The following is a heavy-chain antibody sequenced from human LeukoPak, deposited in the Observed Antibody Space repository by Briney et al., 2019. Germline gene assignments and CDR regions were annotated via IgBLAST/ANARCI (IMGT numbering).Heavy chain of an antibody. CDR2: IYYSGST. CDR1: GGSVGRGSYY. D-gene: IGHD6-6*01. Sequence: SETLSLTCTVSGGSVGRGSYYWSWIRQSPGKGLEWIGYIYYSGSTNYNPSLKSRLTISIDTSENQFSLKLSSVTATDTAVYYCAREYSSSSGRRAFDIWGQGTMVTVSS. V-gene: IGHV4-61*01. J-gene: IGHJ3*02. CDR3: AREYSSSSGRRAFDI.